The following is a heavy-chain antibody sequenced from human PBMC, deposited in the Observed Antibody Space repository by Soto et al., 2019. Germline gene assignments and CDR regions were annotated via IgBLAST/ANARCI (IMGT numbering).Heavy chain of an antibody. V-gene: IGHV1-69*12. Sequence: QVQLVQSGAEVKKPVSSVKVSCKASGGTFSSYAISWVRQAPGQGLEWMGGIIPIFGTANYAQKFQGRVTITADESTSTAYRELSSLRSEDTAVYYCASRSGGSYYSGDFDYWGQGTLVTVSS. CDR3: ASRSGGSYYSGDFDY. J-gene: IGHJ4*02. D-gene: IGHD1-26*01. CDR1: GGTFSSYA. CDR2: IIPIFGTA.